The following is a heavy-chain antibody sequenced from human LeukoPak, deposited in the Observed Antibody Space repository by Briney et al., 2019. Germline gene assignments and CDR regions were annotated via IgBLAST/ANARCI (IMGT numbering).Heavy chain of an antibody. CDR3: AKDSLGYCSGGSCYSSY. CDR2: INPNSGGT. Sequence: EASVKVSCKASGYTFIDYYIHWVRQAPGQGLEWTGWINPNSGGTNYAQKFQGRVTMTRDTSISTAYMVLSSLRSDDTAVYYCAKDSLGYCSGGSCYSSYWGQGTLVAVSS. CDR1: GYTFIDYY. D-gene: IGHD2-15*01. J-gene: IGHJ4*02. V-gene: IGHV1-2*02.